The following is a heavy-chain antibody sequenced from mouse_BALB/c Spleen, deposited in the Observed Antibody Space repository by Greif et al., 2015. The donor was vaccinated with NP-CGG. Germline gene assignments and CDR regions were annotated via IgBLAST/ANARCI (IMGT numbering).Heavy chain of an antibody. J-gene: IGHJ2*01. V-gene: IGHV1-69*02. CDR2: IDPSDSET. CDR1: GYTFTSYW. CDR3: ASGCNYDYFDY. D-gene: IGHD2-1*01. Sequence: VQLKQSGAELVKPGAPVKLSCKASGYTFTSYWMNWVKQRPGRGLEWIGRIDPSDSETHYNQKFKDKATLTVDKSSSAAYIQLSSLTSEDSAVYYCASGCNYDYFDYWGQGTTLTVSS.